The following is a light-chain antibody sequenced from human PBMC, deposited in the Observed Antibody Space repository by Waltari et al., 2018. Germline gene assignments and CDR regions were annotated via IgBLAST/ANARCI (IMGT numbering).Light chain of an antibody. V-gene: IGKV1-39*01. CDR2: GAS. CDR1: QNIANY. J-gene: IGKJ1*01. Sequence: DIRLTQSPSSLSASVGDRVTVTCRASQNIANYLNWYQQKPGKAPKLMIYGASNLQDGVPSRFRGSGFGTEFTLTISSLEPADFATYYCQRSYSSFGQGTKVEIK. CDR3: QRSYSS.